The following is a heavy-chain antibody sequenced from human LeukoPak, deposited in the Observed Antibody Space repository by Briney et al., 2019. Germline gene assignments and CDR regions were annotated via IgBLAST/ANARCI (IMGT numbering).Heavy chain of an antibody. Sequence: PGGSLRLSCAASGFTFSDYYMSWIRQAPGKGLEWVSYISSSGSTIYYADSVKGRFTISRDNAKNMLYLQMNSLRAEDTAVYYCARVAYYYYYYMDVWGKGTTVTVSS. CDR3: ARVAYYYYYYMDV. V-gene: IGHV3-11*04. CDR2: ISSSGSTI. CDR1: GFTFSDYY. J-gene: IGHJ6*03.